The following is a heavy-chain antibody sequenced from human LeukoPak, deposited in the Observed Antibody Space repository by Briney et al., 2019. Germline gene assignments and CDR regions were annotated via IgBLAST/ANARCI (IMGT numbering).Heavy chain of an antibody. D-gene: IGHD3-22*01. J-gene: IGHJ4*02. CDR1: GGSISSYY. CDR2: IYYSGST. CDR3: ARTYYYDSSGYYLYYFDY. V-gene: IGHV4-59*01. Sequence: NSSETLSLTCTVSGGSISSYYWSWIRQPPGKGLEWIGYIYYSGSTNYNPSLKSRVTISVDTSKNQFSLKLSSVTAADTAVYYCARTYYYDSSGYYLYYFDYWGQGTLVTVSS.